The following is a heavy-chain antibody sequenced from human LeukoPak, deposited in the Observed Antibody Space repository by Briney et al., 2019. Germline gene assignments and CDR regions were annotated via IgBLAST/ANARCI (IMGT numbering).Heavy chain of an antibody. J-gene: IGHJ4*02. Sequence: SETLSLTCAVYGGSFSGYYWSWIRQPPGKGLERIGEIIHRGSTNYNPSLKSRLTISVDTSKNQFSLKLSSVTAADTAVYYCARGDTVAARPGRFDYWGQGTLVTVSS. D-gene: IGHD6-6*01. V-gene: IGHV4-34*01. CDR1: GGSFSGYY. CDR3: ARGDTVAARPGRFDY. CDR2: IIHRGST.